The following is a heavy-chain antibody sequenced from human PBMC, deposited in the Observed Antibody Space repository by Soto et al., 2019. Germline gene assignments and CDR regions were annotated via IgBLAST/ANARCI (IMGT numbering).Heavy chain of an antibody. CDR1: GYTFTNHA. V-gene: IGHV1-3*01. CDR2: INAGKGDT. J-gene: IGHJ4*02. CDR3: ARAPLGAAAGFY. Sequence: ASVKVSCKASGYTFTNHAIHWVRQAPGQGLEWMGWINAGKGDTKYPQRFQGRVTITRDKSASTAYMELSSLRSEDTAVYYCARAPLGAAAGFYWGQGTLVTVSS. D-gene: IGHD6-13*01.